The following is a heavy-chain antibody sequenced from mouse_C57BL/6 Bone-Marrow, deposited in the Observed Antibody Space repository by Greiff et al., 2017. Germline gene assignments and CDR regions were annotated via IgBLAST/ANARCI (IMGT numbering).Heavy chain of an antibody. CDR1: GFNIKDDY. CDR3: TTGPYYHGVAY. J-gene: IGHJ3*01. V-gene: IGHV14-4*01. CDR2: IDPENGDT. D-gene: IGHD1-1*01. Sequence: VQLQQSGAELVRPGASVKLSCTASGFNIKDDYMHWVKQRPEQGLEWIGWIDPENGDTEYASKFQGKATITADTSSNTAYLQLSSLTSEDTAVYYCTTGPYYHGVAYWGQGTLVTVSA.